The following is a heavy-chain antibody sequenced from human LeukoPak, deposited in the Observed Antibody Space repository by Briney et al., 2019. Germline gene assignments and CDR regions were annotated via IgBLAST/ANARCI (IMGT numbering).Heavy chain of an antibody. J-gene: IGHJ4*02. CDR3: HVLGYCSSTSCYVPRHFDY. Sequence: GGSLRLSCAASGFTFSSYAMHWVRQAPGKGLEYVSAISSNGGSTYYADSVKGRFTISRDNSKNTLYLQMSSLRAEDTAVYYCHVLGYCSSTSCYVPRHFDYWGQGTLVTVSS. CDR2: ISSNGGST. D-gene: IGHD2-2*01. CDR1: GFTFSSYA. V-gene: IGHV3-64D*06.